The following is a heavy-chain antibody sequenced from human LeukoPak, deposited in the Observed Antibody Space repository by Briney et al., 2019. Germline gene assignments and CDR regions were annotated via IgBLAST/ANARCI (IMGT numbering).Heavy chain of an antibody. D-gene: IGHD2-2*01. CDR2: IIPIFGTA. CDR1: GGTFSSYA. Sequence: GASVKVSCKASGGTFSSYAISWVRQAPGQGLEWMGGIIPIFGTANYAQKFQGRVTITADKSTSTAYMELNSLRAEDTAVYYCAREPWSIAYCSSTNCGLNSWGQGTLVTVSS. V-gene: IGHV1-69*06. J-gene: IGHJ4*02. CDR3: AREPWSIAYCSSTNCGLNS.